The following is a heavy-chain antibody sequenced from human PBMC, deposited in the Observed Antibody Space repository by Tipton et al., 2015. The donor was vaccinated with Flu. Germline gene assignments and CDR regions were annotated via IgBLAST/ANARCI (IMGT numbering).Heavy chain of an antibody. CDR1: GGSVSSSPYY. CDR2: IDYSGNT. D-gene: IGHD3-22*01. CDR3: ARDPAGYYDNSAYYIFDY. Sequence: TLSLTCTVSGGSVSSSPYYWGWVRRSPGKGLEWIGTIDYSGNTHYNPSLESRVSISVAKMQFSLSLSSVTAADTAVYYCARDPAGYYDNSAYYIFDYWGQGTLVTVSS. V-gene: IGHV4-39*07. J-gene: IGHJ4*02.